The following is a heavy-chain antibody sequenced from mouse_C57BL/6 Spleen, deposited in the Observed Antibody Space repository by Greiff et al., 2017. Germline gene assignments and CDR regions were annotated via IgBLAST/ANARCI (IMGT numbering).Heavy chain of an antibody. CDR3: ARAGYYSYYAMDY. CDR1: GYTFTSYW. CDR2: IYPSDSET. V-gene: IGHV1-61*01. D-gene: IGHD2-3*01. Sequence: QVQLQQPGAELVRPESSVKLSCKASGYTFTSYWMDWVKQRPGQGLEWIGNIYPSDSETHYNQQFKDKATLTVDKSSSTAYMQLSSLTSEDSAVYYCARAGYYSYYAMDYWGQGTSVTVSS. J-gene: IGHJ4*01.